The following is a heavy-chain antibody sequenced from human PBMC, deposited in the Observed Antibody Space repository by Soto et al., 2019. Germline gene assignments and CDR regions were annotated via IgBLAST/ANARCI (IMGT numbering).Heavy chain of an antibody. D-gene: IGHD1-1*01. CDR1: GFTFSGYG. J-gene: IGHJ4*02. V-gene: IGHV3-30*18. CDR3: AKEDPNRRYSLDY. Sequence: QLGGSLRLSCAASGFTFSGYGMRWVRQAPGKGLEWVAVITCYGSSEYYADSVKGRFTISRDNSKNTLYLQMNSLRIEDTAVYFCAKEDPNRRYSLDYWGQGSQVIGSS. CDR2: ITCYGSSE.